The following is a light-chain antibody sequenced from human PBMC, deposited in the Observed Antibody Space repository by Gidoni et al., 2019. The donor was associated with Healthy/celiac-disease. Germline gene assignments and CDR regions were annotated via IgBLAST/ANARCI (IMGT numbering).Light chain of an antibody. V-gene: IGKV1-27*01. CDR1: QGISNY. CDR3: QKYKRAPPLT. CDR2: AAS. J-gene: IGKJ4*01. Sequence: DIQMTQSPSSLSASVGDRVTITCRASQGISNYLAWYQQKPGKVPKLLIYAASTLQSGVPSRFSGSGSGTDFTLTISSVQPEDVATYYCQKYKRAPPLTFGGGTKVEIK.